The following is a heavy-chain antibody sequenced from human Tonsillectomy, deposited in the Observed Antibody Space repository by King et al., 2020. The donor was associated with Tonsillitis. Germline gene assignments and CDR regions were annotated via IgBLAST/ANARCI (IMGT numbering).Heavy chain of an antibody. D-gene: IGHD1-26*01. Sequence: VQLVESGGGLVQPGRSLRLSCTASGFTFGDYAMSWFRQAPGKGLEWVSFIRSKAYGGTTEYAASVKGRFTISRDDSKSIAYLQMNSLKTEDTAVYYCTRDLLKVGATTGYWGQGTLVTVSS. V-gene: IGHV3-49*03. J-gene: IGHJ4*02. CDR2: IRSKAYGGTT. CDR1: GFTFGDYA. CDR3: TRDLLKVGATTGY.